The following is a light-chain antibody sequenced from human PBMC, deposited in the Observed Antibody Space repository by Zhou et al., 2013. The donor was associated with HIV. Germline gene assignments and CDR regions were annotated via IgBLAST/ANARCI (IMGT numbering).Light chain of an antibody. V-gene: IGKV3-15*01. CDR2: GAS. Sequence: EIVMTQSPDTLSVSPGERATLSCRASQSVKSNLAWYQQKVGQAPRLLIYGASTRATGIPARFSGSGSATDFTLTISSLQSEDFAVYYCQQYNEGRTFGQGTKVDIK. CDR3: QQYNEGRT. J-gene: IGKJ1*01. CDR1: QSVKSN.